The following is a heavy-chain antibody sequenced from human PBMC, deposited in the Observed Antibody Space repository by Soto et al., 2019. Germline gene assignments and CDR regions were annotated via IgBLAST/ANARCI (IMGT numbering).Heavy chain of an antibody. V-gene: IGHV3-9*01. CDR1: GFTFDDYA. J-gene: IGHJ2*01. CDR3: AKDGRALRYFDSGYFDL. D-gene: IGHD3-9*01. Sequence: EVQLVESGGGLVQPGRSLRLSCAASGFTFDDYAMHWVRQAPGKGLEWVSGIVWNSATIGYADSVRGRFTVSRDNAKNSLYLQMNSLRAEDTDLYYCAKDGRALRYFDSGYFDLWGRGTLVTVSS. CDR2: IVWNSATI.